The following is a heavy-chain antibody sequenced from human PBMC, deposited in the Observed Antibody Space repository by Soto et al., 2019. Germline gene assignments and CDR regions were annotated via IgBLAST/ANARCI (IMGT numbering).Heavy chain of an antibody. Sequence: SETLSLTCTVSGGSISSYYWSWIRQPPGKGLEWIGYIYYSGSTNYNPSLKSRVTISVDTTKNQFALKLSSVTAADTAVYYCARDSSGWQDNWFDPWGQGTLVTVSS. V-gene: IGHV4-59*01. D-gene: IGHD6-19*01. CDR2: IYYSGST. J-gene: IGHJ5*02. CDR3: ARDSSGWQDNWFDP. CDR1: GGSISSYY.